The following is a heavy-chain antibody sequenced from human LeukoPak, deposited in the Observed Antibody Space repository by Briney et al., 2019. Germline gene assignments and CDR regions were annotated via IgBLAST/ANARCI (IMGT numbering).Heavy chain of an antibody. J-gene: IGHJ6*02. Sequence: ASVKVSCKASGYTLTSYGISWVRQAPGQGLEWMGWISAYNGNTNYAQKLQGRVTMTTDTSTSTAYMELRSLRSDDTAVYYCARDLSSSSGFYYGMDVWGQGTTVTVSS. CDR3: ARDLSSSSGFYYGMDV. CDR1: GYTLTSYG. D-gene: IGHD3-22*01. V-gene: IGHV1-18*01. CDR2: ISAYNGNT.